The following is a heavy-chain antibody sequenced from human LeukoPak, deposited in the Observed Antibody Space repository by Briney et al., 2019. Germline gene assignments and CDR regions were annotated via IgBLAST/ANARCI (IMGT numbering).Heavy chain of an antibody. CDR2: ISYDGKNE. CDR3: AKQRGSSVYPYIPAYYFDL. J-gene: IGHJ4*02. D-gene: IGHD3-16*01. V-gene: IGHV3-30*18. Sequence: GRSLRLSCAASGFTFTNYGMHWVRQAPGKGLEWVAIISYDGKNEYYGDSVKGRSTISRDNAKNTLYLQMNSLRPGDTAVYYCAKQRGSSVYPYIPAYYFDLWGQGTLVTVSS. CDR1: GFTFTNYG.